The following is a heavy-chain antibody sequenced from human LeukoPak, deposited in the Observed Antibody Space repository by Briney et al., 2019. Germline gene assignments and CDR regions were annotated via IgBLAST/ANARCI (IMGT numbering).Heavy chain of an antibody. CDR1: GFTFNSYG. J-gene: IGHJ4*02. CDR2: IRYDGSNK. D-gene: IGHD3-10*01. Sequence: GGSLRLSCAASGFTFNSYGMHWVRQAPGKGPEWVAFIRYDGSNKYYADSVKGRFTISRDNSKNTLYLQMNSLRAEDTAVYYCVNLPLVRGVILAVVYWGQGTLVTVSS. CDR3: VNLPLVRGVILAVVY. V-gene: IGHV3-30*02.